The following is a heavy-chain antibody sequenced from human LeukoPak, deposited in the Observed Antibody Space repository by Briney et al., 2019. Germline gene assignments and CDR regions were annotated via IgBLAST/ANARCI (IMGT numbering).Heavy chain of an antibody. CDR2: IYYSGGT. D-gene: IGHD1-26*01. Sequence: SETLSLTCTVSGGSISSYYWSWIRQPPGKGLEWIGYIYYSGGTNYNPSLKSRVTISVDTSKNQFSLKLSSVTAADTAVYYCARTASYAGPSNYYYYYGMDVWGQGTTVTVSS. CDR1: GGSISSYY. V-gene: IGHV4-59*08. CDR3: ARTASYAGPSNYYYYYGMDV. J-gene: IGHJ6*02.